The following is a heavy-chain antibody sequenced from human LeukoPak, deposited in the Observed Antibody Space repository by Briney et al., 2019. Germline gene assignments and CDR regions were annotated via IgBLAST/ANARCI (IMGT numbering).Heavy chain of an antibody. J-gene: IGHJ3*02. CDR2: IYYSGST. V-gene: IGHV4-59*01. CDR1: GGSISSYY. Sequence: KPSETLSLTCTVSGGSISSYYWSWIRQPPGKGLEWIGYIYYSGSTNYNPSLKSRVTISVDTSKNQFSLKLSSVTAADTAVYYCARAPFRDADDAFDIWGQGTMVTVSS. CDR3: ARAPFRDADDAFDI.